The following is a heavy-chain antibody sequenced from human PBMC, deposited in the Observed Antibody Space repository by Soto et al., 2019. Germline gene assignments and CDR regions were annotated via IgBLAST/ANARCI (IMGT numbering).Heavy chain of an antibody. CDR3: ARDLDVTPVKASFES. Sequence: ASVKVSCKTSGFTFSKYYMHWLRQVPARGLGWVGVINPSGRTTSYAQKFLGRVTVTRDASTATVYLELNSLRSGDTAVYYCARDLDVTPVKASFESWGQGTLVTLSS. D-gene: IGHD4-17*01. CDR1: GFTFSKYY. CDR2: INPSGRTT. J-gene: IGHJ4*02. V-gene: IGHV1-46*01.